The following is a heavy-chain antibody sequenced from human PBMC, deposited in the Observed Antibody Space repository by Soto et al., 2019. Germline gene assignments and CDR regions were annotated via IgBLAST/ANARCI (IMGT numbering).Heavy chain of an antibody. V-gene: IGHV1-69*13. CDR2: IIPIFGTA. CDR1: GGTLSSYA. D-gene: IGHD3-3*01. Sequence: SVKVSCKASGGTLSSYAISWGRQAPGQGLEWMGGIIPIFGTASYAQKFQGRVTITADESTSTAYMELSSLRSEDTAVYYCASPRTIFGVVNSIYYYGMDVWGQGTTVTVSS. CDR3: ASPRTIFGVVNSIYYYGMDV. J-gene: IGHJ6*02.